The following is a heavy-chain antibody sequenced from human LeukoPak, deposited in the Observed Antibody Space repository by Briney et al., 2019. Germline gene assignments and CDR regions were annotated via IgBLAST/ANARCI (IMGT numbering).Heavy chain of an antibody. CDR1: GYTLSSYS. CDR3: ASPNSSGYYYPPY. D-gene: IGHD3-22*01. J-gene: IGHJ4*02. CDR2: ISSSSSTI. Sequence: GGSLRLSCAASGYTLSSYSKNWVRQAPGKGLEWVSYISSSSSTIYYADSVKGRFTISRDNAKNSLYLQMNSLRDEDTAVYYCASPNSSGYYYPPYWGQGTLVTVSS. V-gene: IGHV3-48*02.